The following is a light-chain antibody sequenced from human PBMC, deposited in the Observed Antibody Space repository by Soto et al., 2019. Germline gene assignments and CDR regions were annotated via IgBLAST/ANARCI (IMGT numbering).Light chain of an antibody. CDR1: QRVVYGCSNNSY. CDR2: WAS. J-gene: IGKJ1*01. V-gene: IGKV4-1*01. Sequence: LGVWLGERASMSGESGQRVVYGCSNNSYLEWYQQKPGQPPKLLIYWASTRDSGVPDRLSGSGSGADFSLTISSLQAEDVAAHYCQTYYGRPQMFGPGTKVDIK. CDR3: QTYYGRPQM.